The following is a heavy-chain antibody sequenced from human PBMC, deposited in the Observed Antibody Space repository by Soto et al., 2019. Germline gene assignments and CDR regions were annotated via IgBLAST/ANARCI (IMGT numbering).Heavy chain of an antibody. CDR1: GGSISSTTYY. D-gene: IGHD1-1*01. V-gene: IGHV4-39*01. J-gene: IGHJ3*02. Sequence: QLQLQESGPGLVKPSEALSLTCTVSGGSISSTTYYWGWIRQPPGKGLEWIGSIYRSGSTYYNPSLKSRVTISVDTSNDQFFLRLSSVTAADTAVYYCARPTEPGTSDAFDIWGQGTKVTV. CDR2: IYRSGST. CDR3: ARPTEPGTSDAFDI.